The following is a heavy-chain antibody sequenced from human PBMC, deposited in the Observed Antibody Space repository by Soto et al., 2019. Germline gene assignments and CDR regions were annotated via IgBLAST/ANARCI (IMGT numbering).Heavy chain of an antibody. CDR1: GGSISSYY. J-gene: IGHJ6*02. D-gene: IGHD2-2*01. Sequence: SETLSLTCTVSGGSISSYYWSWIRQPPGKGLEWIGYIYYSGSTNYNPSLKSRVTISVDTSKNQFSLKLSSVTAADTAVYYCARGSLYDYGIDVRAQGTTVTVSS. CDR2: IYYSGST. V-gene: IGHV4-59*01. CDR3: ARGSLYDYGIDV.